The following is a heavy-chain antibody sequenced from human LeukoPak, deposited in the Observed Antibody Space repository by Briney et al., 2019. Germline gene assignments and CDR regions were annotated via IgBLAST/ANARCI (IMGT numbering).Heavy chain of an antibody. D-gene: IGHD1-26*01. J-gene: IGHJ4*02. CDR2: ISSSSSYI. Sequence: PGGSLRLSCAASGFTFSSYSMNWVRQAPGKGLEWVSSISSSSSYIYYADSVKGRFTISRDNAKNSLYLQMNSLRAEGTAVYYCARDSMVGATVCFWGQGTLVTVSS. CDR3: ARDSMVGATVCF. CDR1: GFTFSSYS. V-gene: IGHV3-21*01.